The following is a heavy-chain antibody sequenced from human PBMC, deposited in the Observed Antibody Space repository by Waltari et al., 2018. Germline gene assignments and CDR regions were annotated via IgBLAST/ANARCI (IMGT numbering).Heavy chain of an antibody. Sequence: QVQLVQSGAEVKTPGASVNVSCKASGYTFTSYGICWVRQAPCHGLEWMGWISAYNGNTNYAQKLQGRVTMTTDTSTSTAYMELRSLRSDDTAVYYCARVSPRDYYDSSGYGAFDIWGQGTMVTVSS. CDR1: GYTFTSYG. D-gene: IGHD3-22*01. CDR2: ISAYNGNT. CDR3: ARVSPRDYYDSSGYGAFDI. V-gene: IGHV1-18*01. J-gene: IGHJ3*02.